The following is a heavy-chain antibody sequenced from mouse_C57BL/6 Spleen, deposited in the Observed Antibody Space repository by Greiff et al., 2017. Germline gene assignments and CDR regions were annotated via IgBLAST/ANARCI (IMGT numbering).Heavy chain of an antibody. CDR1: GFSLTSYG. J-gene: IGHJ4*01. Sequence: VQGVESGPGLVQPSQSLSITCTVSGFSLTSYGVHWVRQSPGKGLEWLGVIWRGGSTDYNAAFMSRLSITKDNSKSQVFFKMNSLQADDTAIYYCANITGNGDYAMDYWGQGTSVTVSS. CDR2: IWRGGST. CDR3: ANITGNGDYAMDY. V-gene: IGHV2-5*01. D-gene: IGHD4-1*01.